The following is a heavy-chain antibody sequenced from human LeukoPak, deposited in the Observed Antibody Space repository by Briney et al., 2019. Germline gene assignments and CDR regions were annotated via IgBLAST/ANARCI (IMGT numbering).Heavy chain of an antibody. V-gene: IGHV3-30*04. Sequence: GRSLRLSCAASGFTFSSYAMHWVRQAPGKGLEWVAVISYDGSNKYYADSVKGRFTISRDNSKNTLYLQMNSLRAGDTAVYYCARDTGVAFDPWGQGTLVTVSS. CDR1: GFTFSSYA. CDR3: ARDTGVAFDP. J-gene: IGHJ5*02. CDR2: ISYDGSNK. D-gene: IGHD4-11*01.